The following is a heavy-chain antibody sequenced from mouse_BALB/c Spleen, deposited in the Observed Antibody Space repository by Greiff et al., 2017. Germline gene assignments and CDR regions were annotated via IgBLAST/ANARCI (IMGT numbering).Heavy chain of an antibody. CDR3: ARGCIYDGYYGPMDY. J-gene: IGHJ4*01. CDR2: ISSGGST. CDR1: GFTFSSYA. V-gene: IGHV5-6-5*01. D-gene: IGHD2-3*01. Sequence: EVKLVESGGGLVKPGGSLKLSCAASGFTFSSYAMSWVRQTPEKRLEWVASISSGGSTYYPDSVKGRFTISRDNARNILYLQMSSLRSEDTAMYYCARGCIYDGYYGPMDYWGQGTSVTVAS.